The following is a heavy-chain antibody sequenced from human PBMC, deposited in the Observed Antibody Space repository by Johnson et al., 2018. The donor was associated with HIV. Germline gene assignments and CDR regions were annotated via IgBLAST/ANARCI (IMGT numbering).Heavy chain of an antibody. Sequence: QVQLLESGGSVVRPGGSLRLSCAASGFTFDDYGMSWVRQAPGKGLEWVAVISYDGSNKYYADSVKGRFTISRDNSKNTLYLQMNSLRAEDTAVYYCARTLTGAFDIWGQGTMVTVSS. CDR2: ISYDGSNK. V-gene: IGHV3-30*03. CDR1: GFTFDDYG. CDR3: ARTLTGAFDI. J-gene: IGHJ3*02.